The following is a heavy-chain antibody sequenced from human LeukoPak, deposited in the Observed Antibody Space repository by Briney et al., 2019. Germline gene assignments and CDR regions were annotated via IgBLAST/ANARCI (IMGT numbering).Heavy chain of an antibody. V-gene: IGHV3-11*01. D-gene: IGHD3-3*01. CDR1: GFTFSDHF. J-gene: IGHJ5*02. CDR3: ARDVLRFLEWEGVKNWFDP. Sequence: GGSLRLSCAASGFTFSDHFMTWIRQAPGKGLEWISYISGSGATYYADSVKGRFTISRDNAQNSLWLQMSSLRAEDTAVYYCARDVLRFLEWEGVKNWFDPWGQGTLVTVSS. CDR2: ISGSGAT.